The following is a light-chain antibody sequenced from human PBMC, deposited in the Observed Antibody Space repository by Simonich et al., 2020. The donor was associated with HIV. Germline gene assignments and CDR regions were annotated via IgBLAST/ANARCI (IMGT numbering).Light chain of an antibody. CDR2: QAS. J-gene: IGKJ2*01. CDR3: QQYNSYSYT. Sequence: DIQMTQSPSTLSASVGDRVTITCRASKNIRSWLAWYQQKPRKAPKLLIYQASSLESGVPSRFSGSGAGTEFTLTIRSLQPDDFATYYCQQYNSYSYTFGQGTKLEIK. CDR1: KNIRSW. V-gene: IGKV1-5*03.